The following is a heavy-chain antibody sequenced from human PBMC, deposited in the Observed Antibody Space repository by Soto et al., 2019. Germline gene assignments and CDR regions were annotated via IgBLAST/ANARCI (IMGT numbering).Heavy chain of an antibody. CDR3: ARHCISTSCLYHYYRLAV. D-gene: IGHD2-2*01. V-gene: IGHV5-51*01. Sequence: PGESLKISCKGSGYSFASYWIGWVRQMPGRGLEWMGIIYPGDSNTKYSPSFQGQVTISADKSISTAYLQWSSLKASDTAMYYCARHCISTSCLYHYYRLAVWGQGTTVTVSS. J-gene: IGHJ6*02. CDR1: GYSFASYW. CDR2: IYPGDSNT.